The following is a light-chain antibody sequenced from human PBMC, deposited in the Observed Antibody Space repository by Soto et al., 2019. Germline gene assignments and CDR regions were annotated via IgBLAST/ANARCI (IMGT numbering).Light chain of an antibody. CDR3: SSYTNTYTYV. V-gene: IGLV2-14*01. Sequence: QSVLTQPASVSGSPGQSITISCTGSSSDVGAYNYVSWYQQYPGNAPKLIIYEANYRPSEVPHRFSGSKSGNTATLTISGLQAEDEAEYYCSSYTNTYTYVFGPGTKGTVL. J-gene: IGLJ1*01. CDR1: SSDVGAYNY. CDR2: EAN.